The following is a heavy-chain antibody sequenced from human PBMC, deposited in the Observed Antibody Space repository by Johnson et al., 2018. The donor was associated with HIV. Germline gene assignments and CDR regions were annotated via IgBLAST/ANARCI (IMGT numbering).Heavy chain of an antibody. J-gene: IGHJ3*02. CDR3: AREVEGYSSSWYDAFDI. Sequence: VQLVESGGGVVQPGRSLRLSCAASGFTFSSHAMHWVRQAPGKGLEWVTFISNDGSNKYYADSVRGRFTISRDNSKNTLYLQMNSLRAEDTAVYYCAREVEGYSSSWYDAFDIWGQGTVVTVSS. CDR2: ISNDGSNK. D-gene: IGHD6-13*01. V-gene: IGHV3-30*04. CDR1: GFTFSSHA.